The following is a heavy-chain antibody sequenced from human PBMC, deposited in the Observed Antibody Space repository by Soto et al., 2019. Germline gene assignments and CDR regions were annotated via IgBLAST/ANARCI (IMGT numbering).Heavy chain of an antibody. D-gene: IGHD5-12*01. CDR3: ARQDGYALYYFDS. CDR2: IYPGDSDT. CDR1: GYSFNNYW. V-gene: IGHV5-51*01. Sequence: GESLKISCKGSGYSFNNYWIGWVRQMPGKGLEWMGIIYPGDSDTRYSPSFRGQVTISADKSISSAYLQWSSLKASDTAMYYCARQDGYALYYFDSWGQGTLVTVSS. J-gene: IGHJ4*02.